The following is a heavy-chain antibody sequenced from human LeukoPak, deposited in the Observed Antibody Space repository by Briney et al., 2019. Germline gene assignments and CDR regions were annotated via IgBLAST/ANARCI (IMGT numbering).Heavy chain of an antibody. CDR3: ARVLSTSRRHDAFDI. V-gene: IGHV1-46*01. CDR1: GYTFTSYG. Sequence: ASVKVSCKASGYTFTSYGISWVRQAPGQGLEWMGMINPSGDSTIYARKFQGRVTMTGDMSTSTVYMEMNSLRSEDTAVYFCARVLSTSRRHDAFDIWGQGTMVTVSS. J-gene: IGHJ3*02. CDR2: INPSGDST. D-gene: IGHD6-6*01.